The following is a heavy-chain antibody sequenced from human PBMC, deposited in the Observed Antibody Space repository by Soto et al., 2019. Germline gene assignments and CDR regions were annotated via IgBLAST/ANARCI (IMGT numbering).Heavy chain of an antibody. J-gene: IGHJ4*02. CDR3: ARASRFVY. CDR2: ISSSGGTT. CDR1: GFTFSTSP. Sequence: VQLLESGGGLVQPGGSLRLSCAASGFTFSTSPMSWVRQAPGKGLEWVSIISSSGGTTYYADFVKGRFTVSRDNSKNTLSVQMNSLRAEDTAVYYCARASRFVYWGQGTLITVSS. V-gene: IGHV3-23*01.